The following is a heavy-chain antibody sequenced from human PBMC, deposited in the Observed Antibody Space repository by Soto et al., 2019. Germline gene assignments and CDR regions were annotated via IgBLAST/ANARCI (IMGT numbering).Heavy chain of an antibody. J-gene: IGHJ4*02. D-gene: IGHD3-16*01. Sequence: GGSLRLSCTTSGFTFGDYALSWVRQAPGKGLEWVGFIRRNAYGGTTDYAASVKGRFTISRDDSKSIAYLQMNSLRAEDTALYYCTRASSLDFDFWGQGTLVTVSS. CDR1: GFTFGDYA. CDR3: TRASSLDFDF. V-gene: IGHV3-49*04. CDR2: IRRNAYGGTT.